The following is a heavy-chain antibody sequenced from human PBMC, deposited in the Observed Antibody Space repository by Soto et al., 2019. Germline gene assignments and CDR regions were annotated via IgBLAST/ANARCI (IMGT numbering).Heavy chain of an antibody. CDR1: GGSISSSSYY. Sequence: KPSETLSLTCTVSGGSISSSSYYWGWIRQPPGKGLEWIGSIYYSGSTYYNPSLKSRVTISVDTSKNQFSLKLSSVTAADTAVYYCARQNRKGGYGSGPTGGPWGQGTLVTVSS. D-gene: IGHD3-10*01. CDR2: IYYSGST. V-gene: IGHV4-39*01. J-gene: IGHJ5*02. CDR3: ARQNRKGGYGSGPTGGP.